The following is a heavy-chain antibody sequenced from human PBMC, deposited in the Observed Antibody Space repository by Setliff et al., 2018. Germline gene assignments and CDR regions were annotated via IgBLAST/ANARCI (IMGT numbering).Heavy chain of an antibody. CDR1: GASISRARYY. J-gene: IGHJ4*02. CDR3: ARGRNIAARLLDS. Sequence: TLSLTCTVSGASISRARYYWSGIRQSAGKGLECLGRINTDGSTTYTPSLNSRVTLLIDTAKNPICLRLGSVTAAETAVYFCARGRNIAARLLDSWGQGTLVTV. V-gene: IGHV4-61*02. CDR2: INTDGST. D-gene: IGHD2-15*01.